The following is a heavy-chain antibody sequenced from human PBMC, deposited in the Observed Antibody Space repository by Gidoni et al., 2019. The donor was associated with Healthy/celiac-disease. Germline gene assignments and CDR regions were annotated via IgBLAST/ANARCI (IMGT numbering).Heavy chain of an antibody. V-gene: IGHV4-34*01. Sequence: QVQLPQWGAGLLQPSETLALTCAVQGGSFSGYYWSWIRPPPGKGLEWIGEINHSGSTNYNPSLKSRVTISVDTSKNQFSLKLSSVTAADTAVYYCARAPYSSSWSFDYWGQGTLVTVSS. CDR1: GGSFSGYY. CDR2: INHSGST. J-gene: IGHJ4*02. D-gene: IGHD6-13*01. CDR3: ARAPYSSSWSFDY.